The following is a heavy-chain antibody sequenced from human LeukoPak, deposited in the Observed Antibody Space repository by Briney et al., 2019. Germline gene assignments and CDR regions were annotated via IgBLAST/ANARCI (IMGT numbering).Heavy chain of an antibody. CDR1: GFTFSSYG. CDR3: AKGMLRDYYGSGSYSPVNYYYYYGMDV. V-gene: IGHV3-30*18. Sequence: GGSLRLSCAASGFTFSSYGMHWVRQAPGKGLEWVAVISYDGSNKYYADSVKGRFTISRDNSKNTLYLQMNSLRAEDTAVYYCAKGMLRDYYGSGSYSPVNYYYYYGMDVWGQGTTVTVSS. D-gene: IGHD3-10*01. J-gene: IGHJ6*02. CDR2: ISYDGSNK.